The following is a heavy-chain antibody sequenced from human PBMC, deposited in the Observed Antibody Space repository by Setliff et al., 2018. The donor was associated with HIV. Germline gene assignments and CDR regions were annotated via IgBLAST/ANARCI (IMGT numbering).Heavy chain of an antibody. CDR3: ARVDCSSTSCYRDYYYYMDV. CDR2: IDHRGST. V-gene: IGHV4-34*01. J-gene: IGHJ6*03. CDR1: GGSFSGYY. D-gene: IGHD2-2*01. Sequence: SETLSLTCAVYGGSFSGYYWSWIRQPPGKGLEWVGEIDHRGSTNYNPSPKSRVTISVDTSKNQFSLNLSSVTAADTAGYYCARVDCSSTSCYRDYYYYMDVWGKGTTVTVSS.